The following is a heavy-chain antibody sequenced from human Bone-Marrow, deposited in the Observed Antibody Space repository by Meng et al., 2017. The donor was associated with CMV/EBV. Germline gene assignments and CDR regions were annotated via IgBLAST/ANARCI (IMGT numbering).Heavy chain of an antibody. J-gene: IGHJ5*02. CDR1: GFTFSSYA. Sequence: GGSLRLSCAASGFTFSSYAMHWVRQAPVKGLEWVAVISYDGSNKYYADSVKGRFSISRDNSRNTLYLQMNSLRAEDTAVYYCARGEFRQQLVYGRNWFDPWGQGPLVTVYS. D-gene: IGHD6-13*01. CDR3: ARGEFRQQLVYGRNWFDP. V-gene: IGHV3-30-3*01. CDR2: ISYDGSNK.